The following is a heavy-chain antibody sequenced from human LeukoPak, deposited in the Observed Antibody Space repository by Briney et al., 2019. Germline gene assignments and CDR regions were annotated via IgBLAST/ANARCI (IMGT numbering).Heavy chain of an antibody. D-gene: IGHD2-21*01. CDR3: ARGIRGGDFSHLQTERQYFQH. V-gene: IGHV1-46*01. CDR1: GYTFTSYY. J-gene: IGHJ1*01. CDR2: INPSGGST. Sequence: GASVKVSCKASGYTFTSYYMHWVRQAPGQGLEWMGIINPSGGSTSYAQKFQGRVTMTRDTSTSTVYMELSSLRSEDTAVYYCARGIRGGDFSHLQTERQYFQHWGQGTLVTVSS.